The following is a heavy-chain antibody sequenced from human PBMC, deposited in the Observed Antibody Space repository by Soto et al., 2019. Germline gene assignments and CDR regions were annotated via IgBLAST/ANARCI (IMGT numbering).Heavy chain of an antibody. CDR3: AKSNLYCSGTSCYVFDF. V-gene: IGHV3-23*01. Sequence: EVQLLESGGGLVQPGGSLRLSCAASGFTFSSYAMYWVRQAPGKGLEWVSAISSSGDRTYYADSVKGRFTISRDNSKNTLYLQVNSLRADDTAVYYCAKSNLYCSGTSCYVFDFWGQGTLVTVSS. J-gene: IGHJ4*02. CDR1: GFTFSSYA. D-gene: IGHD2-2*01. CDR2: ISSSGDRT.